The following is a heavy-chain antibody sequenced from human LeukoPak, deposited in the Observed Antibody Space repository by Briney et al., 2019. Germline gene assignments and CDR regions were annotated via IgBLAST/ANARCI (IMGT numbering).Heavy chain of an antibody. V-gene: IGHV5-51*01. J-gene: IGHJ4*02. Sequence: GASLRISCKGSGSTFSSYWIGWVRPMPGKGLEWMGIIYPGDSDTRYSPSLQGQVTISVDTSIGTAYLQWSSLKASDTAIYYCARQNDFRLDYWGQGTLVTVSS. CDR3: ARQNDFRLDY. CDR1: GSTFSSYW. D-gene: IGHD3-3*01. CDR2: IYPGDSDT.